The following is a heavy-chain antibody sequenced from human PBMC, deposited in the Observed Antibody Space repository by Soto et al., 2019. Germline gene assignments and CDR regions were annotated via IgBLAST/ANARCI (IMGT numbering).Heavy chain of an antibody. CDR2: IKQDGSEK. J-gene: IGHJ4*02. CDR3: AKNNRYCSSTNCFVFDY. D-gene: IGHD2-2*01. CDR1: GFTFSGYW. Sequence: EVQLVESGGGLVQPGGSLRLSCAASGFTFSGYWMSWVRQAPGKGLEWVANIKQDGSEKYYVDSVKVRFTISRDNAKNSLYLLMNSLRAEDTAVYYCAKNNRYCSSTNCFVFDYWGKGTLVTVSS. V-gene: IGHV3-7*01.